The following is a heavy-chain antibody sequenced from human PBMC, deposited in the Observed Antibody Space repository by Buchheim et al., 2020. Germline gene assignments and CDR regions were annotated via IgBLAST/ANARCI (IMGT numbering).Heavy chain of an antibody. CDR1: DGSFSGYS. D-gene: IGHD6-13*01. V-gene: IGHV4-34*01. J-gene: IGHJ6*03. CDR3: ARVGGRSSNWYHYYMDV. CDR2: IYYSGST. Sequence: QVRLQQWGAGHLKPSETLSLTCDGYDGSFSGYSWAWVRQPLGKGLEWIGYIYYSGSTYYNPSLKSRVTISVDTSKNQFSLKLNSVSAADTSVYYCARVGGRSSNWYHYYMDVWGKGTT.